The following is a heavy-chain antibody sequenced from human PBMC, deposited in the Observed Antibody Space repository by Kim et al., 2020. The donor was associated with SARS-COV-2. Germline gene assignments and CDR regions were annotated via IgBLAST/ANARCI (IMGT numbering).Heavy chain of an antibody. CDR1: GGSISSGGYY. J-gene: IGHJ4*02. CDR2: IYYSGST. Sequence: SETLSLTCTVSGGSISSGGYYWSWIRQHPGKGLEWIGYIYYSGSTYYNPSLKSRVTISVDTSKNQFSLKLSSVTAADTAVYYCARETTAPTAMVTGYYFDYWGQGTLVTVSS. CDR3: ARETTAPTAMVTGYYFDY. V-gene: IGHV4-31*03. D-gene: IGHD5-18*01.